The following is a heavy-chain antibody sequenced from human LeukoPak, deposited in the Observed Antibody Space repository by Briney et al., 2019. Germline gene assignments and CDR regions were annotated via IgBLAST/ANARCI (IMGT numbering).Heavy chain of an antibody. Sequence: GGSLRLSCAACGFTFSSYAMSWVRQAPGKGMEWVSAISGSGGSTYYADSVKGRFTISRDNSKNTLYLQMNSLRAEDTAVYYCAKSADFWSGYSDDYWGQGTLVTVSS. CDR2: ISGSGGST. CDR1: GFTFSSYA. CDR3: AKSADFWSGYSDDY. V-gene: IGHV3-23*01. J-gene: IGHJ4*02. D-gene: IGHD3-3*01.